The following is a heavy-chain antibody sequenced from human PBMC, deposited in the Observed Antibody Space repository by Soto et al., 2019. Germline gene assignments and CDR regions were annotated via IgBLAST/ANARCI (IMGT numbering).Heavy chain of an antibody. D-gene: IGHD4-17*01. CDR1: GYSFTSYW. CDR2: IYPGDSDT. V-gene: IGHV5-51*01. CDR3: SRHLHSYGDYGPYYYYGMDV. Sequence: PGESLKISCKGSGYSFTSYWIGWVRQMPGKGLEWMGIIYPGDSDTRYSPSFQGQVTISADKSISTAYLQWSSLKASDTAMYYCSRHLHSYGDYGPYYYYGMDVWGQGTTVTVSS. J-gene: IGHJ6*02.